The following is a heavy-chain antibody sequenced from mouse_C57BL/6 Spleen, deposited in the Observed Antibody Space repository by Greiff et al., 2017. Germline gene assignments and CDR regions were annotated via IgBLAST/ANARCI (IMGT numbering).Heavy chain of an antibody. D-gene: IGHD2-1*01. Sequence: VKLQESGPGLVQPSQSLSITCTASGFSLNSYGVHWVRQSPGKGLEWLGVIWSGGSTAYNAAFISRLSISTDNSKSQVFFKMNSLQADDTAIYYCARMGNCAHYFDYWGQGTTLTVSA. CDR3: ARMGNCAHYFDY. V-gene: IGHV2-2*01. CDR1: GFSLNSYG. CDR2: IWSGGST. J-gene: IGHJ2*01.